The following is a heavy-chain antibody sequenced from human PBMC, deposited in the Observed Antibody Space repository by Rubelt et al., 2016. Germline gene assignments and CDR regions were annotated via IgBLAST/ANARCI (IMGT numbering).Heavy chain of an antibody. J-gene: IGHJ3*02. V-gene: IGHV3-53*01. CDR1: GFTVSSNY. D-gene: IGHD6-19*01. CDR3: ARDLAVARLGGAFDI. CDR2: IYSGGST. Sequence: EVQLVESGGGLIQPGGSLRLSCAASGFTVSSNYMSWVSQAPGKGLGWVYVIYSGGSTYNADSVKGRFTIHRANSKNTLYLQMNDLGAEDTAVYYCARDLAVARLGGAFDIWGQGTMVTVSS.